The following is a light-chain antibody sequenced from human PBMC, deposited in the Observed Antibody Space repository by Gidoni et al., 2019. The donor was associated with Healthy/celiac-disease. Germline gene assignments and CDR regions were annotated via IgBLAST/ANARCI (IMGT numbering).Light chain of an antibody. CDR1: QSISSY. CDR3: QQSYSTPPT. Sequence: DIQMTQSPSSLSASVGDRVTITCRASQSISSYLNWYQQKPGNAPKLLIYAASSLQSGVPSRFSGSGSVTDFTLTSSSLQPEDFATYYCQQSYSTPPTFGQGTKVEIK. CDR2: AAS. J-gene: IGKJ1*01. V-gene: IGKV1-39*01.